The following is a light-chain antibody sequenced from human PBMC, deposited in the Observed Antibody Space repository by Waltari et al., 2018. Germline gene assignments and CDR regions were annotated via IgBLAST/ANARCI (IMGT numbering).Light chain of an antibody. CDR2: GAS. J-gene: IGKJ5*01. V-gene: IGKV3-15*01. Sequence: EVVMTQSPAILSVSPGERATLSCRASQSVTTNLAWDQQKPGQAPRLLIFGASTRATGFPARFSGSGSGTDFTLTISDLQSDDFAVYYCQQSDNWPPITFGQGTRLEIK. CDR3: QQSDNWPPIT. CDR1: QSVTTN.